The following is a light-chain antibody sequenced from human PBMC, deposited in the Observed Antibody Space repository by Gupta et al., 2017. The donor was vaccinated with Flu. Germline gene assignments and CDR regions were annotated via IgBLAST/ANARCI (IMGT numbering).Light chain of an antibody. CDR1: QSVSSY. J-gene: IGKJ5*01. CDR3: QQRRNWPIT. Sequence: IVLTPSPATLSLSPGERATLSCRASQSVSSYLAWYQQKPGQAPRLLIYDASNRATGIPARFSGSGSGTDFTLTISSLEPEDFAVYYCQQRRNWPITFGQGTRLEIK. CDR2: DAS. V-gene: IGKV3-11*01.